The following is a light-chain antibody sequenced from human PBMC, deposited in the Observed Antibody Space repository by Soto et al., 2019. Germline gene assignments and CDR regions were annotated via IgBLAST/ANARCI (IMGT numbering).Light chain of an antibody. CDR3: QQYGSPPHT. J-gene: IGKJ4*01. CDR2: GAS. Sequence: EIVLTQSPGTLSLSPGERATLSCRASQSVSSSYLAWYQQKPGQAPRLLIYGASSRATGIPDRFSGSGSGTDFTLTIIRLEPEFCAVYYCQQYGSPPHTFGGGTKVEIK. V-gene: IGKV3-20*01. CDR1: QSVSSSY.